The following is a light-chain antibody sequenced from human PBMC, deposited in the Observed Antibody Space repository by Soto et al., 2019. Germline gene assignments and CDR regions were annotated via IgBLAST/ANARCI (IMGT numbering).Light chain of an antibody. CDR2: RNN. CDR3: AAWDDSLSGVV. J-gene: IGLJ2*01. CDR1: SSNIGSNY. V-gene: IGLV1-47*01. Sequence: HSVLTQPPSASGTPGQRVTISCSGSSSNIGSNYVYWYQQLPGTAPKLLIYRNNQRPSGVPDRFSGSKSGTSASLAISGLRSEDEADYYCAAWDDSLSGVVFGRGTKVIVL.